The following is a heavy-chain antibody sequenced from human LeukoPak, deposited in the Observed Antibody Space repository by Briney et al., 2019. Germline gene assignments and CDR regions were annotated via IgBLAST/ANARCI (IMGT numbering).Heavy chain of an antibody. CDR3: GTSRWSGVVDS. CDR1: GFTFSSYE. Sequence: PGGSLRLSCAASGFTFSSYEINWVRQAPGKGLAWLSRIDRDGLKADYADSVRGRFTISRHNAKSTAYLQLNSLRAEDTAVYYCGTSRWSGVVDSWGQGTLVTVSS. J-gene: IGHJ5*01. D-gene: IGHD3-3*01. CDR2: IDRDGLKA. V-gene: IGHV3-74*01.